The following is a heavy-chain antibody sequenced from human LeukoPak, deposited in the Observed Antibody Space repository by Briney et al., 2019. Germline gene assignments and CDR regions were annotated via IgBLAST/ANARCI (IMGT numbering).Heavy chain of an antibody. V-gene: IGHV1-8*01. Sequence: ASVKVSCKASGYAFTSYDINWVRQATGQGLEWMGWMNPNSGNTGYAQKFQGRVTMTRNTSISTAYMELSSLRSEDTAVYYCARAKPAQLLFDYWGQGTLVTVSS. CDR2: MNPNSGNT. J-gene: IGHJ4*02. CDR1: GYAFTSYD. CDR3: ARAKPAQLLFDY. D-gene: IGHD5-18*01.